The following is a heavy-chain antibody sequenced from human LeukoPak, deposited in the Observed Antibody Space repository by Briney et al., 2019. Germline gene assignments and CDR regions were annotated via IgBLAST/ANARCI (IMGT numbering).Heavy chain of an antibody. CDR3: ARGGYYDYVWGSYRRNWFDP. D-gene: IGHD3-16*02. J-gene: IGHJ5*02. CDR1: GVSFSAYY. V-gene: IGHV4-34*01. Sequence: SETLSLTCGVSGVSFSAYYWSWIRQPPGKGLELIGEINHSGRTNYNPSLKSRVTISVDTSKNQFSLKLSSVTAADTAVYYCARGGYYDYVWGSYRRNWFDPWGQGTLVTVSS. CDR2: INHSGRT.